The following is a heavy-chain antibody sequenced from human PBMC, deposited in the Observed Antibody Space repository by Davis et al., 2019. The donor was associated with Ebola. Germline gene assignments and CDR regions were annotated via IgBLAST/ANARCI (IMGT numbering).Heavy chain of an antibody. D-gene: IGHD6-19*01. Sequence: MPSETLSLTCTVSGGSIISDNHHWGWIRQTPGKGLEWIGSISYSGDAYYKSSLKSRVTIAVDTSRNQFSMRLTSMAAADAGAYYCAKIIAVARFDIWGQGTLVTVSS. CDR2: ISYSGDA. CDR1: GGSIISDNHH. J-gene: IGHJ4*02. V-gene: IGHV4-39*01. CDR3: AKIIAVARFDI.